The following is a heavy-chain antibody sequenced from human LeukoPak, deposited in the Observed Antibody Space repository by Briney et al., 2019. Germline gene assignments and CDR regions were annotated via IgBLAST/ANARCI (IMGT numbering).Heavy chain of an antibody. V-gene: IGHV4-59*08. D-gene: IGHD2-21*01. J-gene: IGHJ4*02. CDR2: IYYSGST. CDR1: GGSISSYY. CDR3: ARQGDRDRSYDY. Sequence: SETLSLTCTVSGGSISSYYWSWIRQPPGKGLEWIGYIYYSGSTNYNPSPRSRVTISVDTSKNQFSLKLSSVTAADTAVYFCARQGDRDRSYDYWGQGTLVTVSS.